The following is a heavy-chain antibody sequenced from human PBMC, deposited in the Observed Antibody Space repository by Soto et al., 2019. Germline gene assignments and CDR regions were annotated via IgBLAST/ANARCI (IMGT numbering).Heavy chain of an antibody. J-gene: IGHJ3*01. V-gene: IGHV3-23*01. CDR3: AQMTVLTTSAFDV. CDR2: ISSSSGRTT. Sequence: EAQLWESGGHSVQPGGSLRLSCVASGFNFGLYAMTWVRQAPGKRLEWVSEISSSSGRTTRYADSVRGRFTISRDNSRNTLYLEMTHLRVDDTATYFCAQMTVLTTSAFDVWGQGTTVTVS. CDR1: GFNFGLYA. D-gene: IGHD4-17*01.